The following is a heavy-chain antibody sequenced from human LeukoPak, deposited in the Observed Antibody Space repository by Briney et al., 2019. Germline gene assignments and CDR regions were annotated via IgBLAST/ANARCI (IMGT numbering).Heavy chain of an antibody. Sequence: GGSLRLSCAASGFTFSSYAMSWVRQAPGKGLEWVSVVRGNGGATYYADSVEGRFIVSGDYSKDTVYLQMNSLRAEDTAVYYCAASIPPASWGQGTLVTVSS. CDR1: GFTFSSYA. J-gene: IGHJ5*02. V-gene: IGHV3-23*01. D-gene: IGHD2-21*01. CDR3: AASIPPAS. CDR2: VRGNGGAT.